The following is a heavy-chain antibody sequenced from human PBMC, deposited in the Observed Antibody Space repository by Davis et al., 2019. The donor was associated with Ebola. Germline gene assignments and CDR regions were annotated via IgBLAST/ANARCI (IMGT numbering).Heavy chain of an antibody. CDR3: ARDLPGGDWYFDL. J-gene: IGHJ2*01. V-gene: IGHV3-23*01. Sequence: GESLKISCAASEFTFSSYAMSWVRQAPGKGLEWVSAVSGSGGSAYYADSVKGRFTISRDNSKNTLYLQMSSLRAEDTAVYYCARDLPGGDWYFDLWGRGTLVTVSS. CDR1: EFTFSSYA. CDR2: VSGSGGSA. D-gene: IGHD1-14*01.